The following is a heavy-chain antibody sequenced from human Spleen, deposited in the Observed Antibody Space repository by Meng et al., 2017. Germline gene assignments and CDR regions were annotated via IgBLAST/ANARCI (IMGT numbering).Heavy chain of an antibody. J-gene: IGHJ4*02. D-gene: IGHD3-22*01. V-gene: IGHV4-30-4*01. CDR2: IYYSGST. CDR3: ARGVDESSGYYYVG. CDR1: GGSIRSGYYY. Sequence: QVQLQESGPGLVKPSQTLSPTCTVSGGSIRSGYYYWSWIRQPPGKGLEWIGDIYYSGSTFYSPSLKSRVTISVDTSKNQFSLKLKSVTAADTAVYYCARGVDESSGYYYVGWGQGTLVTVSS.